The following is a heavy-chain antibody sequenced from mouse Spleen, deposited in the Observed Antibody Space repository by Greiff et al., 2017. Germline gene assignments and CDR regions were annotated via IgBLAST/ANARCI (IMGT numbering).Heavy chain of an antibody. CDR2: IDPENGDT. CDR3: AGDYDGFPWFAY. Sequence: EVQLQQSGAELVRPGASVKLSCTASGFNIKDYYMHWVKQRPEQGLEWIGWIDPENGDTEYAPKFQGKATMTADTSSNTAYLQLSSLTSEDTAVYYCAGDYDGFPWFAYWGQGTLVTVSA. CDR1: GFNIKDYY. D-gene: IGHD2-4*01. J-gene: IGHJ3*01. V-gene: IGHV14-4*02.